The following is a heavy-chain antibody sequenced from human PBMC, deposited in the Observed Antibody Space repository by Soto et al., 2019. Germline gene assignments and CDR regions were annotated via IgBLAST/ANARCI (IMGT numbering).Heavy chain of an antibody. J-gene: IGHJ4*02. D-gene: IGHD5-12*01. V-gene: IGHV1-2*02. CDR1: GYTFTSYY. CDR3: ARRDKSGSFDY. Sequence: ASVKVSCKASGYTFTSYYMHWVRLAPGQGLDWMGWINPKSGLTSHAQNFRGRVTMTRDTSISTVYMELNRLTSDDRAIYYCARRDKSGSFDYWGQGTQVTVSS. CDR2: INPKSGLT.